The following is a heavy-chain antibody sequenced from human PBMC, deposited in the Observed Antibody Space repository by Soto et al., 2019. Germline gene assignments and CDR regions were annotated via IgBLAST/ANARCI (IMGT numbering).Heavy chain of an antibody. CDR3: ARETVWDTAMVIDY. CDR1: GGSISSGGYY. Sequence: SETLSLTCTVSGGSISSGGYYWSWIRQHPGKGLEWIGYIYYSGSTYYNPSLKSRVTISVDTSKNQFSLKLSSVTAADTAVYYCARETVWDTAMVIDYWGQGTLVTVSS. J-gene: IGHJ4*02. V-gene: IGHV4-31*03. CDR2: IYYSGST. D-gene: IGHD5-18*01.